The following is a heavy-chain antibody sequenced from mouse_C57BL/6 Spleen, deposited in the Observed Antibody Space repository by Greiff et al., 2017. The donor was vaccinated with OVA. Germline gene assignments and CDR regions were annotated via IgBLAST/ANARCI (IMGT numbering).Heavy chain of an antibody. D-gene: IGHD1-1*01. Sequence: QLQQSGAELARPGASVKLSCKASGYTFTSYGISWVKQRTGQGLEWIGEIYPRSGNTYYNEKFKGKATLTADKSSSTAYMELRSLTSEDSAVYFCARDYYGSSYNAMDYWGQGTSVTVSS. CDR3: ARDYYGSSYNAMDY. J-gene: IGHJ4*01. V-gene: IGHV1-81*01. CDR2: IYPRSGNT. CDR1: GYTFTSYG.